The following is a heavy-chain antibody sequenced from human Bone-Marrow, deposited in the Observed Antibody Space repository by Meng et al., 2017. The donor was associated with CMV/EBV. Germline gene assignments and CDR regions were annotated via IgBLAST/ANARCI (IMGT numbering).Heavy chain of an antibody. D-gene: IGHD3-10*02. CDR3: TRVGAASTFYYYYGMDV. CDR2: ISGSGGST. V-gene: IGHV3-23*01. CDR1: GFTFSSYA. J-gene: IGHJ6*02. Sequence: GESLKISCAASGFTFSSYAMSWVRQAPGKGLEWVSAISGSGGSTYYADSVKGRFTISRDNSKNTLYLQMNSLRAEDTAVYYCTRVGAASTFYYYYGMDVWGQGTTVTVSS.